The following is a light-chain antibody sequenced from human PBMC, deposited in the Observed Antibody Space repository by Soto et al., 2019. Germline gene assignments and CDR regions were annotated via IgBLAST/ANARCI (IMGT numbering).Light chain of an antibody. J-gene: IGLJ3*02. CDR2: AVT. V-gene: IGLV2-8*01. CDR1: SSDVGGYNY. CDR3: SSYAASNNFYFV. Sequence: QSVLTQPPSASGSPGQSVTISCTGTSSDVGGYNYVSWYQQYPGRAPKLMIYAVTKRPSGVPDCLSGSKSGNTASLTVSGLQAEDEADYYCSSYAASNNFYFVFGGGTQLTVL.